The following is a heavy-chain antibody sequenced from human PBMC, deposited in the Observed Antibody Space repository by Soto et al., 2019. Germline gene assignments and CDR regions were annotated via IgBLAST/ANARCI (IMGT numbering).Heavy chain of an antibody. J-gene: IGHJ5*02. CDR3: ARDGGGDVLAAMVTP. D-gene: IGHD5-18*01. V-gene: IGHV1-2*02. Sequence: ASVKVSCKASGYTFTSYDINWVRQATGQGLEWMGWINPNSGGTNYAQKFQGRVTMTRDTSISTAYMELSRLRSDDTAVYYCARDGGGDVLAAMVTPWGQGTLVTVSS. CDR1: GYTFTSYD. CDR2: INPNSGGT.